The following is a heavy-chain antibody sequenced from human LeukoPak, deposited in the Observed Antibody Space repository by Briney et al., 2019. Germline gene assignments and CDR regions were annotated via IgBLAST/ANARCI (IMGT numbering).Heavy chain of an antibody. CDR3: ARWHSHGRYFDY. CDR1: GGSISGYY. J-gene: IGHJ4*02. V-gene: IGHV4-59*01. CDR2: TSDSGGHT. D-gene: IGHD2-21*01. Sequence: SETLSLTCTVSGGSISGYYWDWIRQPPGQGLEWIGYTSDSGGHTDYKPSLKSRVAISVDTSKNQFSLKLTFATAADTAVYYCARWHSHGRYFDYWGQGALVTVSS.